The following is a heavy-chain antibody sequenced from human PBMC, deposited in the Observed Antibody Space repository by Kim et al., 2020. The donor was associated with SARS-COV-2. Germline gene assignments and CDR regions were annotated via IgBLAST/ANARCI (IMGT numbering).Heavy chain of an antibody. J-gene: IGHJ5*02. D-gene: IGHD2-2*02. Sequence: SETLSLTCAVYGGSFSGYYWSWIRQPPGKGLEWIGEINQSGSTNYNPSLKSRVTISVDTSKNQFSLKLSSVTAADTAVYYCARAPSGYCSSTSCYRGDWFDPWGQGTLVTVSS. V-gene: IGHV4-34*01. CDR3: ARAPSGYCSSTSCYRGDWFDP. CDR2: INQSGST. CDR1: GGSFSGYY.